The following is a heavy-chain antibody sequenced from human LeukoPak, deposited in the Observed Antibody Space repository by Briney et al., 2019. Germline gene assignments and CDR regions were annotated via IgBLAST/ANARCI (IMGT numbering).Heavy chain of an antibody. V-gene: IGHV3-30-3*01. CDR2: ISYDGSNK. CDR1: GFTFSSYA. D-gene: IGHD3-22*01. CDR3: ARESLETYYYDSSGYSPLGC. J-gene: IGHJ4*02. Sequence: GGSLRLSCAASGFTFSSYAMHWVRQAPGKGLEWVAVISYDGSNKYYADSVKGRFTISRDNSKNTLYLQMNSLRAEDTAVYYCARESLETYYYDSSGYSPLGCWGQGTLVTVSS.